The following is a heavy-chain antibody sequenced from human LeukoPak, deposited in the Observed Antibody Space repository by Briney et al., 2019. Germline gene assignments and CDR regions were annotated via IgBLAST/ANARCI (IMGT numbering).Heavy chain of an antibody. Sequence: PGGSLRLSCAASGLTFSNAWMSWVRQAPGKGLEWVSSITSSSSYIYYADSVKGRFTISRDNAKNSLYLQINSLRAEDTAVYYCARAGSYYYDGFFDCWGQGTLVTVSS. V-gene: IGHV3-21*04. CDR3: ARAGSYYYDGFFDC. J-gene: IGHJ4*02. D-gene: IGHD3-22*01. CDR2: ITSSSSYI. CDR1: GLTFSNAW.